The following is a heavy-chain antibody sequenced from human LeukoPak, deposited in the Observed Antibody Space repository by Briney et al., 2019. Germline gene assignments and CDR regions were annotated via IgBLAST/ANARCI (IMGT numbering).Heavy chain of an antibody. V-gene: IGHV3-7*01. J-gene: IGHJ4*02. CDR1: GFTFSSNW. CDR2: IRQDGSDK. D-gene: IGHD2-15*01. CDR3: ARDRDCGDGGCYPHFDY. Sequence: GGSLRLSCAASGFTFSSNWMSWVRDTPGKGLEWVANIRQDGSDKYYMDSVKGRFTISRDNAKNSLSLQMNSLRAEDTAVYYCARDRDCGDGGCYPHFDYWGQGVQVTVSS.